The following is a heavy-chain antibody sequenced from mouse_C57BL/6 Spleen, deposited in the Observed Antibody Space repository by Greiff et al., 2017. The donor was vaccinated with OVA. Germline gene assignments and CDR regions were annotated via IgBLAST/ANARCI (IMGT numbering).Heavy chain of an antibody. CDR1: GYTFTSYW. D-gene: IGHD2-3*01. V-gene: IGHV1-52*01. CDR2: IDPSDSET. Sequence: QVQLQQPGAELVRPGSSVQLSCKASGYTFTSYWMHWVKQRPIQGLEWIGNIDPSDSETHYNQQFKVKATLTVDKSSSTANMQLSSLTAEDAAVYYYSRKRGYDGFNFDYWGKGTTLTVSS. J-gene: IGHJ2*01. CDR3: SRKRGYDGFNFDY.